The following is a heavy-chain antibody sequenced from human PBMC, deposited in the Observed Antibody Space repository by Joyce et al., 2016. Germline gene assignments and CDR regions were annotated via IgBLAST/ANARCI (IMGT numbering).Heavy chain of an antibody. D-gene: IGHD3-22*01. CDR2: ISGSGGST. J-gene: IGHJ4*02. CDR3: AKDTITMIVVVILDY. CDR1: GFTFSSYA. V-gene: IGHV3-23*01. Sequence: EVQLLESGGGLVQPGGSLRLSCAASGFTFSSYAMSWVRQAPGKGLEWVSAISGSGGSTYYADSVKDRFTISGDNSKNALDLQMNSLRAEDTAVYYCAKDTITMIVVVILDYWGQRTLVTVSS.